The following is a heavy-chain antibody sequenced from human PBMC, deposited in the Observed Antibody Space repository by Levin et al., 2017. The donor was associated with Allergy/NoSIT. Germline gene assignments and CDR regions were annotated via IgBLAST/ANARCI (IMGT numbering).Heavy chain of an antibody. CDR1: GYTVSNSY. D-gene: IGHD7-27*01. V-gene: IGHV3-53*01. Sequence: LSLTCAASGYTVSNSYTGWVRQAPGRGLEWVSVMNSGGTTYYASSVKGRFTISRDISRNTLYLQMNILRVEDTALYYCARGGDAVGNTRTPFDIWGQGTMVTVSS. CDR2: MNSGGTT. J-gene: IGHJ3*02. CDR3: ARGGDAVGNTRTPFDI.